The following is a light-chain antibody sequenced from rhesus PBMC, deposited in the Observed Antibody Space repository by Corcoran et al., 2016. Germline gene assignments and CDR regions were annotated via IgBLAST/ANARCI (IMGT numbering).Light chain of an antibody. CDR2: YES. V-gene: IGKV1-66*01. CDR1: QVIKNY. J-gene: IGKJ4*01. Sequence: DIQMTQSPSSLSASVGDRVTITCRASQVIKNYLSWYQQKPGKAPKPLIYYESRLEAGVPSRFSGTRSGTDYTLTISSLQPEDIATYYCQQYYDSPITFGGGTKVELK. CDR3: QQYYDSPIT.